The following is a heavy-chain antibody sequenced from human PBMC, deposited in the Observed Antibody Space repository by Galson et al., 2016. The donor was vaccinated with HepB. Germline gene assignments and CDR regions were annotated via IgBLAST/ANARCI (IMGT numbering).Heavy chain of an antibody. V-gene: IGHV3-23*01. J-gene: IGHJ3*01. Sequence: WVRQAPGKGLEWVSTISSGGSNTYYADSVKGRFTISRDNSKNTVSLQMNSLRAEDTAVYFCAKDMKRNSTGSDDAFDLWGQGTRVTVSS. CDR3: AKDMKRNSTGSDDAFDL. CDR2: ISSGGSNT. D-gene: IGHD6-19*01.